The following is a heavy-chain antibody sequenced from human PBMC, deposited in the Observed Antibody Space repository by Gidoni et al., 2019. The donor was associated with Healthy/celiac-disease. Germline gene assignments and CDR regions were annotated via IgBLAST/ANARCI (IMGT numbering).Heavy chain of an antibody. CDR2: IYYSGGT. CDR1: GGSVSSGSYY. V-gene: IGHV4-61*01. Sequence: QVQLQESGPGLVKPSETLSLTCTVSGGSVSSGSYYWSWIRQPPGKGLAWIGYIYYSGGTNYNPSLKSRGTISVDTSKNQFSLKLSSVTAADTAVYYCARVSLTYYYDSSGYYAGAFDIWGQGTMVTVSS. J-gene: IGHJ3*02. D-gene: IGHD3-22*01. CDR3: ARVSLTYYYDSSGYYAGAFDI.